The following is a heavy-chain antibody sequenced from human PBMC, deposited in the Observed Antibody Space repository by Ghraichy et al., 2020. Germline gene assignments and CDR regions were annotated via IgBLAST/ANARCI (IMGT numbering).Heavy chain of an antibody. CDR3: ARDTRAVAGARGYYYYMDV. CDR1: GLTFRSYS. Sequence: GESLRLSCAASGLTFRSYSMNWVRQAPGKGLEWVSAIDSSSTYIYYADSVKGRFTISRDNAKNSLYLQMNSLRAEDTAVYYCARDTRAVAGARGYYYYMDVWGKGTTVTVSS. CDR2: IDSSSTYI. V-gene: IGHV3-21*01. J-gene: IGHJ6*03. D-gene: IGHD6-19*01.